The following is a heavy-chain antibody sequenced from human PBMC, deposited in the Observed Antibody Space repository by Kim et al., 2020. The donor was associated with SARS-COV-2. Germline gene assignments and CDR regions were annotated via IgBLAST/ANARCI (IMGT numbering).Heavy chain of an antibody. J-gene: IGHJ4*02. CDR1: GGSISSSSYY. V-gene: IGHV4-39*07. CDR3: ARYHYCSGGSCYHNFDY. D-gene: IGHD2-15*01. CDR2: IYYSGST. Sequence: SETLSLTCTVSGGSISSSSYYWGWIHQPPGKGLEWIGSIYYSGSTYYNPSLKSRVTISVDTSKNQFSLKLSSVTAADTAVYYCARYHYCSGGSCYHNFDYWGQGTLVTVSS.